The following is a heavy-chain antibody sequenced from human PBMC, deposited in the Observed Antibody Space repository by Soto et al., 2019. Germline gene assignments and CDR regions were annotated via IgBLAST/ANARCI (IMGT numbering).Heavy chain of an antibody. V-gene: IGHV3-23*01. J-gene: IGHJ4*02. CDR2: ISDTGDNT. CDR3: ASRDGYNWGVDY. CDR1: GFTFSRSA. Sequence: EVQLLESGGGLVQPGGSLRLSCAASGFTFSRSAMNWVRQAPGKGLEWVSLISDTGDNTYYVDSVKGRFTIFRDNSKNMLYLQMNSLRAEDTAVYYCASRDGYNWGVDYWGQGTLVTVSS. D-gene: IGHD1-1*01.